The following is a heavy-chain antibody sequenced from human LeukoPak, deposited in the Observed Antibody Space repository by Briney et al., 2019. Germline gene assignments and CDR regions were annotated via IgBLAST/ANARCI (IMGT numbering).Heavy chain of an antibody. J-gene: IGHJ5*02. Sequence: SETLSLTCAVYGGSFSGYYWSWIRQPPGKGLEWIGEINHSGSTNYNPSLKSRVTISVDTSKNQFSLKLSSVTAADTAVYYCARERRNIVVAPAAIRWFDPWGQGTLVTVSS. CDR2: INHSGST. CDR1: GGSFSGYY. D-gene: IGHD2-2*02. CDR3: ARERRNIVVAPAAIRWFDP. V-gene: IGHV4-34*01.